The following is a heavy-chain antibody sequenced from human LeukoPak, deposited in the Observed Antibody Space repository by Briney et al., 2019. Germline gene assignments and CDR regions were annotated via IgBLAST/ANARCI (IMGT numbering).Heavy chain of an antibody. D-gene: IGHD6-13*01. CDR3: ARVFTGYSSSWSDYYYYYGMDV. Sequence: ASVKVSCKASGYTFTSYAMNWVRQAPGQGLEWMGWINTNTGNPTYAQGFTGRFVFSLDTSVSTAYLQISSLKAEDTAVYYCARVFTGYSSSWSDYYYYYGMDVWGQGTTVTVSS. CDR2: INTNTGNP. V-gene: IGHV7-4-1*02. CDR1: GYTFTSYA. J-gene: IGHJ6*02.